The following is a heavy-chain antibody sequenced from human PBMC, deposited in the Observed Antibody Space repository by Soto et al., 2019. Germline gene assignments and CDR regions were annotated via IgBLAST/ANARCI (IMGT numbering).Heavy chain of an antibody. Sequence: SETLSLTCAVSGGSFTRNNWWTCVRQPPGQGLEWIGEIYRTGSTNYNPSLNSRVTISLDKSENQFSLKVTSLTAADTAVYYCASRDPGTSVDYWGQGTLVTVSS. CDR3: ASRDPGTSVDY. J-gene: IGHJ4*02. V-gene: IGHV4-4*02. CDR1: GGSFTRNNW. CDR2: IYRTGST. D-gene: IGHD1-7*01.